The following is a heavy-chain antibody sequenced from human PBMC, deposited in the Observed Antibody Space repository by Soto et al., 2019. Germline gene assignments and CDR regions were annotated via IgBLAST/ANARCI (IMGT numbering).Heavy chain of an antibody. V-gene: IGHV1-18*01. CDR2: ISAYNGNK. D-gene: IGHD6-13*01. CDR1: GYTFTSYG. J-gene: IGHJ4*02. CDR3: ARDLNLGLAAG. Sequence: QVQLVQSGAEVKKPGASVKVSCKASGYTFTSYGISWVRQAPGQGLEWMGWISAYNGNKKYAQKFKGRVAMTTDTSTSTAYMELSSLRSDDTAVYYCARDLNLGLAAGWGQGTLVTVSS.